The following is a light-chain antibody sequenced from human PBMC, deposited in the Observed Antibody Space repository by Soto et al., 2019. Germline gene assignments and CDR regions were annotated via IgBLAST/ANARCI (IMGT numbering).Light chain of an antibody. Sequence: QSVMTQPPSVSAAPGQKVTISCSGSSSNIGGNSVSWYQQLPGTAPKLLIYDDNKRPSGIPDRFSGSKSGTSATLGITGFQTGDEADYYCGSWDSDLSAEVFGGGTKLTVL. J-gene: IGLJ3*02. V-gene: IGLV1-51*01. CDR3: GSWDSDLSAEV. CDR2: DDN. CDR1: SSNIGGNS.